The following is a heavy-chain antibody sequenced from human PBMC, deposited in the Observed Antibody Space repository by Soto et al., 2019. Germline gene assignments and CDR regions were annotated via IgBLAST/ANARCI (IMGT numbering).Heavy chain of an antibody. CDR2: ISAYNGNT. V-gene: IGHV1-18*04. CDR1: GYTFTSYG. J-gene: IGHJ4*02. D-gene: IGHD3-22*01. Sequence: ASVKVSCKASGYTFTSYGISWVRQAPGQGLEWMGWISAYNGNTNYAQKLQGRVTMTTDTSTSTAYMELRSLRSDDTAVYYCARDLYYDSSGYQPFDHWGQGTLVTVSS. CDR3: ARDLYYDSSGYQPFDH.